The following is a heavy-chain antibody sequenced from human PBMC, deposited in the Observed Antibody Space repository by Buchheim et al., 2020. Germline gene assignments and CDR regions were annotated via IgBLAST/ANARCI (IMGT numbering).Heavy chain of an antibody. Sequence: EVQLVESGGGLVQPGGSLRLSCAASGFTFSSYWMSWVRQAPGKGLEWVANIKEAGSEKYYVDSVKCRFTISRDNAKKSVYLQMDSLRAEDTALYYCGRVRGTYSTSSDCWGQGTL. CDR1: GFTFSSYW. V-gene: IGHV3-7*01. D-gene: IGHD6-13*01. CDR3: GRVRGTYSTSSDC. J-gene: IGHJ4*02. CDR2: IKEAGSEK.